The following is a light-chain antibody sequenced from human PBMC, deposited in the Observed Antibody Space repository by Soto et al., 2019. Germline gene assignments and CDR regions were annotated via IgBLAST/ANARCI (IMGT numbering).Light chain of an antibody. J-gene: IGKJ1*01. CDR2: GAS. CDR3: QQYGSSPGT. V-gene: IGKV3-20*01. Sequence: EIVLTQSPGTLSLSPGERATLSCRASQSVSSSYLAWYQQKPGQAPRLRIYGASTSATGIPDRFSGSGSGTDCTLTISSLEPEDFAVYYCQQYGSSPGTFGQGTKVEIK. CDR1: QSVSSSY.